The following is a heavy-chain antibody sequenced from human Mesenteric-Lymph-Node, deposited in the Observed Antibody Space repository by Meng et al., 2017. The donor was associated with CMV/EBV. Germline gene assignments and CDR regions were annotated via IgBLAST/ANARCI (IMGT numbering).Heavy chain of an antibody. V-gene: IGHV3-74*01. CDR3: ARGATYYDFWSGYLGYYYYYGMDV. J-gene: IGHJ6*02. CDR1: GFTFSSYW. D-gene: IGHD3-3*01. CDR2: INSDGSST. Sequence: GESLKISCAASGFTFSSYWMHWVRQAPGKGLVWVSRINSDGSSTSYADSVKGRFTISRDNAKNTLYLQMNSLRAEDTAVYYCARGATYYDFWSGYLGYYYYYGMDVWGQGTTVTVSS.